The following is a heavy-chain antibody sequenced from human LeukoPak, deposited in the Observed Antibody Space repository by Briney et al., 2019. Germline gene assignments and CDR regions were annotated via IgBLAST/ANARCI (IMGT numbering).Heavy chain of an antibody. V-gene: IGHV1-46*01. CDR1: GYTLTSYY. D-gene: IGHD3-22*01. Sequence: ASVKVSCKASGYTLTSYYMHWVRQAPGQGLEWMGIINPSGGSTSYAQKFQGRVTMTRDTSTSTVYMELSSLRSEDTAVYYCASSYYYDSSGYFTFTNAFDIWGQGTMVTVSS. CDR3: ASSYYYDSSGYFTFTNAFDI. CDR2: INPSGGST. J-gene: IGHJ3*02.